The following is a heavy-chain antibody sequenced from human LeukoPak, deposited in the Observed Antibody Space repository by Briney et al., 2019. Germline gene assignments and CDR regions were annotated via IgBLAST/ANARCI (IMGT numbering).Heavy chain of an antibody. D-gene: IGHD4-17*01. CDR1: GGSISSYY. J-gene: IGHJ4*02. Sequence: SETLSLTCTVSGGSISSYYWTWIRQPPGKGLEWIGYIYYSGTTKYNPSLKSRVTLSLDTSKNQFSLKLSSVTAADTAVYYCARDRSMTTVTTRLDYWGQGALVTVSS. CDR3: ARDRSMTTVTTRLDY. CDR2: IYYSGTT. V-gene: IGHV4-59*12.